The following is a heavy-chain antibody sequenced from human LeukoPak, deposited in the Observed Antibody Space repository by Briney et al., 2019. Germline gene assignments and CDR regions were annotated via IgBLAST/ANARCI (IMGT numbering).Heavy chain of an antibody. CDR3: AKDDGGFDY. V-gene: IGHV3-30*18. Sequence: GGSLRLSCAASGFTFSSYGMHWVRQAPGKGLEWVAVISYDGSNKYYADSVKGRFTISRDNSKNTLYLQMNSLRAEDTAVYYCAKDDGGFDYWGQGTLVTVSS. CDR2: ISYDGSNK. J-gene: IGHJ4*02. D-gene: IGHD3-10*01. CDR1: GFTFSSYG.